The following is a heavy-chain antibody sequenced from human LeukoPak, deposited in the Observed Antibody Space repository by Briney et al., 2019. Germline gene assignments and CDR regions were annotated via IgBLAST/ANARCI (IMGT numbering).Heavy chain of an antibody. Sequence: GGSLRLSCAASGFTFDDYTMHWVRQARGKGLEWVSLISWDGGSTYYADSVKGRFTISRDNSKNSLYLQMNSLRTEDTALYYCAKSAVAGTNYYYGMDVWGQGTTVTVSS. V-gene: IGHV3-43*01. CDR2: ISWDGGST. CDR1: GFTFDDYT. J-gene: IGHJ6*02. CDR3: AKSAVAGTNYYYGMDV. D-gene: IGHD6-19*01.